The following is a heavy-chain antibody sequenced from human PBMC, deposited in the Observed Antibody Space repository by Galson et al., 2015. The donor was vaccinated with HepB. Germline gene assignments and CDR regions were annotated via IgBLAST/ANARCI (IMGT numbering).Heavy chain of an antibody. CDR3: ARGSGSGWLRPFDY. Sequence: SVKVSCKASGYTFTSYAMHWVRQAPGQRLEWMGWINAGNGNTEYSQKFQGRVTITRDTSASTAYMELSSLRSEDTAVYYCARGSGSGWLRPFDYWGQGTLVTVSS. D-gene: IGHD3-10*01. CDR2: INAGNGNT. CDR1: GYTFTSYA. V-gene: IGHV1-3*01. J-gene: IGHJ4*02.